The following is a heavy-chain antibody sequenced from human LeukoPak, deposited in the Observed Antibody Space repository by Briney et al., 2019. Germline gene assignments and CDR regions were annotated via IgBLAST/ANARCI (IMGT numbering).Heavy chain of an antibody. V-gene: IGHV4-61*02. J-gene: IGHJ4*02. CDR2: IYSSGST. CDR3: ATWVRGVIYY. Sequence: SQTLSLTCTVSGVSISSNDYYWSWIRQPAGKGLEWIGRIYSSGSTNYNPSLKSRVTMSIDTSKNQFTLKLSSVTAADTAVYYCATWVRGVIYYWGQGTLVTVSS. D-gene: IGHD3-10*01. CDR1: GVSISSNDYY.